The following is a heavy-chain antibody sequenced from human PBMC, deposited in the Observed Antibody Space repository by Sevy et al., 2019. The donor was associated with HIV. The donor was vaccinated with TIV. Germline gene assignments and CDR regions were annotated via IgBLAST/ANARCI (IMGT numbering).Heavy chain of an antibody. CDR1: AFTLSSSG. J-gene: IGHJ4*02. CDR2: ITPNGGYT. CDR3: AKRGDYGGSYFDH. V-gene: IGHV3-23*01. Sequence: GGSLRLSCAASAFTLSSSGMTWVRQAPGKGLEWVSSITPNGGYTYYADSVKGRFAISRDNSQSTLYLLMNDLRVDDTAVYYCAKRGDYGGSYFDHWGRGALVTVSS. D-gene: IGHD4-17*01.